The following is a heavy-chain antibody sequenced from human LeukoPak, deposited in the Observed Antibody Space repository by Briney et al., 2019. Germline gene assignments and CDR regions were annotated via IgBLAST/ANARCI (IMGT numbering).Heavy chain of an antibody. D-gene: IGHD3-9*01. CDR2: ISGSGGST. V-gene: IGHV3-23*01. Sequence: PGGSLRLSCAASGFTFSSYAMSWVRQAPGKGLEWVSAISGSGGSTYYADSVKGRFTISRDNSKNTLYLQMNSLRAEDTAVYYCANTDSYDILTGYLYWGQGTLVTVSS. CDR1: GFTFSSYA. CDR3: ANTDSYDILTGYLY. J-gene: IGHJ4*02.